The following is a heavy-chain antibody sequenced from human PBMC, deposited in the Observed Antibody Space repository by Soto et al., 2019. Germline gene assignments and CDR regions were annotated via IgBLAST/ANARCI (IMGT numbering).Heavy chain of an antibody. J-gene: IGHJ4*02. CDR2: ITGNGGGT. Sequence: GGSLRLSCVASGFSFSNYAMSWVRQAPGKGLEWVSGITGNGGGTYYTDSVRGRFTISRDNTKNTLYLQMNSLRAEDTAVYYCTKNPHAPTATIYALYFDSWGQGTLVTVSS. CDR3: TKNPHAPTATIYALYFDS. V-gene: IGHV3-23*01. CDR1: GFSFSNYA. D-gene: IGHD2-21*02.